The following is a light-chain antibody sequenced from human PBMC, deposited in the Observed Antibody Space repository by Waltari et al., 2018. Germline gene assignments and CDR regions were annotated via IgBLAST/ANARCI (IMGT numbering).Light chain of an antibody. CDR3: QQYNNWPT. CDR2: GAS. V-gene: IGKV3-15*01. J-gene: IGKJ1*01. Sequence: DILMTQSPATLSVSPGERATLSCRVSQSVSSNLAWYQQKPGQAPRLLIYGASTRATGIPARFSGSGSGTEFTLTISRLQSEDFAVYYCQQYNNWPTFGQGTKVEIE. CDR1: QSVSSN.